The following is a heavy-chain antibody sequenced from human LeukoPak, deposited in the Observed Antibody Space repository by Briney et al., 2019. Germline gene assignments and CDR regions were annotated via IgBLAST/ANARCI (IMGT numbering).Heavy chain of an antibody. Sequence: GGSLRLSCAASGFTFSNYAMSWVRQAPGKGLEWVSAISGSGGSTYYADSVKGRFTISRDNSKNTLYLQMNSLRAEDTAVYYCAKDPRTAIVGATKVDYWGQGTLVTVSS. CDR2: ISGSGGST. D-gene: IGHD1-26*01. CDR3: AKDPRTAIVGATKVDY. V-gene: IGHV3-23*01. J-gene: IGHJ4*02. CDR1: GFTFSNYA.